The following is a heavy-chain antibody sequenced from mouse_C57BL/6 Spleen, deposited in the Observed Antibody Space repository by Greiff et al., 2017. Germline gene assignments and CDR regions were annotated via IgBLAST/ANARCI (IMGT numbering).Heavy chain of an antibody. Sequence: EVQLQESGPELVKPGASVKMSCTASGYTFTDYNMHWVKQSHGKSLEWIGYMNPNNGGTSYNQKFKGKATLTVNKSSSTAYMELRSLTSEDSAVYYCARRRFNWDGYIDYWGQGTSLTVSS. CDR3: ARRRFNWDGYIDY. D-gene: IGHD4-1*02. CDR1: GYTFTDYN. CDR2: MNPNNGGT. J-gene: IGHJ2*02. V-gene: IGHV1-22*01.